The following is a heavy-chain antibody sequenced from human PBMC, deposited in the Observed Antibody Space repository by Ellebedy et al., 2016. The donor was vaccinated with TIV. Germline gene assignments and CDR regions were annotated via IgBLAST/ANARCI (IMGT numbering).Heavy chain of an antibody. Sequence: AASVQVSCKASGYTFNIFGISWARQAPGQGLEWMGWLRIYNENTIHAEKFQSRVSMTTDTSTSTAYMDLRRLRSADTAVYSCARDRGEGPTARIDYWGQGTLVTVSS. V-gene: IGHV1-18*01. J-gene: IGHJ4*02. D-gene: IGHD1-26*01. CDR1: GYTFNIFG. CDR3: ARDRGEGPTARIDY. CDR2: LRIYNENT.